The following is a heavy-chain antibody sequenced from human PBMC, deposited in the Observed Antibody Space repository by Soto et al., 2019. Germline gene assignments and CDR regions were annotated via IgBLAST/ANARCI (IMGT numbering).Heavy chain of an antibody. CDR2: ISASGTT. V-gene: IGHV4-4*07. Sequence: SETLSLTCTVSGASISSYFWTWIRQPAGKGLDWIGRISASGTTNYNPSLKSRVTMSVDTSKNHFSLNLSSVTAADTAVYYCAREAGPDRWFDPWGQGTLVTVSS. J-gene: IGHJ5*02. CDR1: GASISSYF. D-gene: IGHD6-19*01. CDR3: AREAGPDRWFDP.